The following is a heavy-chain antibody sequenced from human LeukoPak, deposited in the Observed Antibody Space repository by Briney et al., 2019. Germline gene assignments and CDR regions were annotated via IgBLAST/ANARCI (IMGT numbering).Heavy chain of an antibody. CDR1: GGTFSSYA. Sequence: ASVKVSCKASGGTFSSYAISWVRQAPGQGLEWMGGIIPIFGTANYAQKFQRRVTITADESTSTAYMELSSLRSEDTAVYYCASAYLDDYGDYGAFDIWGQGTMVTVSS. CDR2: IIPIFGTA. CDR3: ASAYLDDYGDYGAFDI. J-gene: IGHJ3*02. D-gene: IGHD4-17*01. V-gene: IGHV1-69*13.